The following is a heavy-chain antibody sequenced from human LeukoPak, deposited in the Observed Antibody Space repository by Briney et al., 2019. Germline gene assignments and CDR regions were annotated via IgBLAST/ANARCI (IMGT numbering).Heavy chain of an antibody. Sequence: ASVKVSCKASGYTFTSYAMHWVRQAPGQRLEWMGWINAGNGNTKYSQKFQGRVTMTTDTSTSTAYMELRSLRSDDTAVYYCARDPAVAAVDPEYFQHWGQGTLVTVSS. CDR3: ARDPAVAAVDPEYFQH. D-gene: IGHD6-19*01. CDR2: INAGNGNT. V-gene: IGHV1-3*01. J-gene: IGHJ1*01. CDR1: GYTFTSYA.